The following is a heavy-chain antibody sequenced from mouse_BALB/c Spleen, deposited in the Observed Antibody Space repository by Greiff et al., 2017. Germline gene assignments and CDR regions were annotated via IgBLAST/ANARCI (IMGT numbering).Heavy chain of an antibody. CDR2: INPSSGYT. CDR3: ARFYDYDDAMDY. Sequence: VQLQQSGAELARPGASVKMSCKASGYTFTSYTMHWVKQRPGQGLEWIGYINPSSGYTNYNQKFKGKATLTVDKSSSTAYMELRSLTSEDSAVYYCARFYDYDDAMDYWGQGTSVTVSS. V-gene: IGHV1-4*01. J-gene: IGHJ4*01. D-gene: IGHD2-4*01. CDR1: GYTFTSYT.